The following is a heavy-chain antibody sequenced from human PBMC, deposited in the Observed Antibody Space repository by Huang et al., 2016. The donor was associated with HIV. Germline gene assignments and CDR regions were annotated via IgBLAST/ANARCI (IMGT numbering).Heavy chain of an antibody. D-gene: IGHD2-2*02. CDR1: GFSLTTSGVC. V-gene: IGHV2-5*01. CDR2: IYWNDEK. CDR3: AHRYIPPSLRSGFDAFDI. J-gene: IGHJ3*02. Sequence: QITLKESGPALVKPSQTLTLTCSVSGFSLTTSGVCVGWIRQPPGKALEWLALIYWNDEKRYNPRLRNRLSITRDTSKRQVVLRLTNVNPVDTDTYHCAHRYIPPSLRSGFDAFDIWGQGRMVAVSS.